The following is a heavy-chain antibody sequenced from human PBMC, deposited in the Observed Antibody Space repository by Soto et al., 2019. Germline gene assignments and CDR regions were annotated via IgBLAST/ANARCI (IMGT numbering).Heavy chain of an antibody. Sequence: SETLSLTCSVSGGPISSNIYYWGWIRQPPGKGLEWIGNIHYSGSTYYDSSLKSRVTISIDTSKNQFSLKLTSVTATDTAVYYCASQHYYDSSGDYVVYWGQGPLVTVS. CDR1: GGPISSNIYY. D-gene: IGHD3-22*01. CDR2: IHYSGST. CDR3: ASQHYYDSSGDYVVY. V-gene: IGHV4-39*01. J-gene: IGHJ4*02.